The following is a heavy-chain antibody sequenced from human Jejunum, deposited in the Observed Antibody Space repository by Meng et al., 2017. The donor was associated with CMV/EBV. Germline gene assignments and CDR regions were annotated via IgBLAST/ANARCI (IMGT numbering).Heavy chain of an antibody. D-gene: IGHD2-8*01. J-gene: IGHJ6*01. Sequence: TLSAFPVSWVRRAPGKGLEWVSMICSNGIDTYYADSVKSRFITSRDNSKNMLYLQINSLRAEDTAVYYCAKYAKGVRSGNIYAMDVWGQGTTVTVSS. CDR2: ICSNGIDT. CDR1: TLSAFP. CDR3: AKYAKGVRSGNIYAMDV. V-gene: IGHV3-23*03.